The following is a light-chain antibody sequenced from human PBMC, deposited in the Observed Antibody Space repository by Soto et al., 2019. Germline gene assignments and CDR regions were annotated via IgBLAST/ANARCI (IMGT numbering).Light chain of an antibody. CDR2: DVS. V-gene: IGLV2-14*01. J-gene: IGLJ1*01. Sequence: QSALTQPASVSGSPGQSITISCTGTSSDVGAFYHVSWYQQHPGKAPKLIISDVSYRPSGVSIRFSGSKSDNTASLTISGLQAEDEADYYCSSFAAGTTPYVFGGGTKVTVL. CDR3: SSFAAGTTPYV. CDR1: SSDVGAFYH.